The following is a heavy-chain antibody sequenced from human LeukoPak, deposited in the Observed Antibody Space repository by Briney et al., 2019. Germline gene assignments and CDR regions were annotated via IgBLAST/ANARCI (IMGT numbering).Heavy chain of an antibody. CDR3: ARASGTIAAAGTWYYYGMDV. D-gene: IGHD6-13*01. CDR2: XXSSGTTI. Sequence: LEWVSXXXSSGTTIYYADSVKGRFTISTDNAKNSLYLQMNSLRAEDTAVYYCARASGTIAAAGTWYYYGMDVWGQGTPVTVSS. V-gene: IGHV3-11*01. J-gene: IGHJ6*02.